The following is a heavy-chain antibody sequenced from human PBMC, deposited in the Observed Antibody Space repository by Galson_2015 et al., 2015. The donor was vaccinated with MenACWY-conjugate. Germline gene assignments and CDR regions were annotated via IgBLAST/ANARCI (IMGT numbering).Heavy chain of an antibody. CDR1: GYTFTNFG. CDR3: ARDPIGRHDSSCWFWID. J-gene: IGHJ4*02. CDR2: ISTYNGNA. Sequence: SVKVSCKAAGYTFTNFGITWVRKAPGQGLEWMGWISTYNGNANYAQKVRDRVMMTTDTSTNTVHMELKSLTSDDTAVYFCARDPIGRHDSSCWFWIDWGQGTPVTVSS. D-gene: IGHD6-13*01. V-gene: IGHV1-18*01.